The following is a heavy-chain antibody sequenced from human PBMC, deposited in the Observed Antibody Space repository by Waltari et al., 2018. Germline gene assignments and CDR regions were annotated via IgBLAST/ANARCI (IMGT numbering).Heavy chain of an antibody. Sequence: QLQLQESGPGLVKPSETLSLTCTVSGGSISSSSYYWGWIRQPPGKGLEWIGSIYYSGSTYYNPSLKSRVTISVDTSKNQFSLKLSSVTAADTAVYYCARDRVGATISFDYWGQGTLVTVSS. CDR2: IYYSGST. D-gene: IGHD1-26*01. J-gene: IGHJ4*02. CDR1: GGSISSSSYY. V-gene: IGHV4-39*07. CDR3: ARDRVGATISFDY.